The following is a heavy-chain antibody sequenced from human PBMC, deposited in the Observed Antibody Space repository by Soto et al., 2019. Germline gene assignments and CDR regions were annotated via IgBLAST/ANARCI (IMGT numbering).Heavy chain of an antibody. CDR1: GFTFDDYA. Sequence: EVQLVESGGGLVQPGRSLRLSCAASGFTFDDYAMHWVRQPPGKGLEWVSAISWTRGTIDYADSVKGRFTMSRDNAKNYLSLQMSTLRAEHTAFYYCAKDWRSDYQRPYIDYWGQGTLVTVSS. J-gene: IGHJ4*02. V-gene: IGHV3-9*01. CDR2: ISWTRGTI. CDR3: AKDWRSDYQRPYIDY. D-gene: IGHD4-17*01.